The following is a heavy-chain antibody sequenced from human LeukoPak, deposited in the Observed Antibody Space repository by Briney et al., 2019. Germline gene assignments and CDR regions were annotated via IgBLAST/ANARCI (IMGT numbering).Heavy chain of an antibody. D-gene: IGHD1-1*01. Sequence: SETQSRTCTASGYSISRDYYWGWIRQPPGKWLEWIGSIYHSGTTHYNPSLKSRVTIPVDTSKNQFSLKLNSATAADTAVYYCARGNWNDVLYYTSLDLWRKGPTVTVSS. CDR1: GYSISRDYY. J-gene: IGHJ6*03. CDR2: IYHSGTT. V-gene: IGHV4-38-2*02. CDR3: ARGNWNDVLYYTSLDL.